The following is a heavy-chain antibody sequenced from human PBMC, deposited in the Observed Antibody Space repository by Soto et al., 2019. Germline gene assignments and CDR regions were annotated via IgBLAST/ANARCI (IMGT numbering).Heavy chain of an antibody. CDR3: ARVFDSLPVSGYYSY. J-gene: IGHJ4*02. Sequence: SVKVSFKASGGTFSSYAISWVRQAPGQGLEWMGGIIPIFGTANYAQKFQDRVTITADKSTSTAYMELSSLRSEDTAVYYCARVFDSLPVSGYYSYWGQGTLVTVSS. D-gene: IGHD3-3*01. CDR1: GGTFSSYA. CDR2: IIPIFGTA. V-gene: IGHV1-69*06.